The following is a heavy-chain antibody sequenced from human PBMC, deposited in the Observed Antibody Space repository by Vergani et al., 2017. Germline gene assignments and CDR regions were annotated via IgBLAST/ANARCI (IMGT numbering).Heavy chain of an antibody. CDR1: GFTFSSYS. V-gene: IGHV3-21*01. J-gene: IGHJ6*03. Sequence: VQLVESGGGLVKPGGSLRLSCAASGFTFSSYSMNWVRQAPGKGLEGVSSISSSSRYIYYADSVKGRFTISRDNAKNSLYLQMNSLRADDTAVYYCARKPYYYYDYYMDVWGKGTTVTVSS. CDR3: ARKPYYYYDYYMDV. CDR2: ISSSSRYI.